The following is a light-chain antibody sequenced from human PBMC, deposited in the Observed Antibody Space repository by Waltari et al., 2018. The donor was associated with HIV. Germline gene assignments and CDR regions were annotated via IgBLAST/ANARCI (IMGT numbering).Light chain of an antibody. Sequence: QSALTQPPSVSGAPGQTVPISCTCIRTNLGTTFGVHWYQQLQGAAPNHLISTLSNRPPGVPDRFSGSKSGTSAALTITGLQAEDEADYHSQSCVSRPGDWVFGGVTKLTVL. CDR2: TLS. CDR1: RTNLGTTFG. V-gene: IGLV1-40*01. CDR3: QSCVSRPGDWV. J-gene: IGLJ3*02.